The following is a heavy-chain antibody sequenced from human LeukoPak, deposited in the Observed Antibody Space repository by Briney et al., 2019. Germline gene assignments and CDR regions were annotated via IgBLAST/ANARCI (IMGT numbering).Heavy chain of an antibody. Sequence: SVKVSCKASGGTFSSYAISWVRQAPGQGLEWMGRIIPILGIANYAQKFQGRVTITADKSTSTAYMELSSLRSEDTAAYYCARSLNYYDSSPVYWGQGTLVTVSS. CDR2: IIPILGIA. CDR3: ARSLNYYDSSPVY. D-gene: IGHD3-22*01. J-gene: IGHJ4*02. V-gene: IGHV1-69*04. CDR1: GGTFSSYA.